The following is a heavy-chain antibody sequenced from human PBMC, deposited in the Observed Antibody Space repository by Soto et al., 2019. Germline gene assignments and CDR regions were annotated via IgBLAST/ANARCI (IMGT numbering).Heavy chain of an antibody. CDR1: GFTFSSYA. D-gene: IGHD1-1*01. CDR2: ISASGGTT. J-gene: IGHJ4*02. V-gene: IGHV3-23*01. Sequence: EVHLSESGGGVVQPGGSLRLSCAASGFTFSSYAMSWVRQGPGKGLEWVSAISASGGTTHYADSVKGRFTFSRDNSNNTLFLQMNSLRAEYTAVYYCATWPTANPKRYFDSWGQGTLVTVSS. CDR3: ATWPTANPKRYFDS.